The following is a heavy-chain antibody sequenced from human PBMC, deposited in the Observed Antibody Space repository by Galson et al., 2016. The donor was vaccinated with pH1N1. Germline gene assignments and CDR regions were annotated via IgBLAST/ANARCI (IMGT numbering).Heavy chain of an antibody. CDR2: MYPDDSDI. CDR1: GYSFSSYW. Sequence: QSGAEVKKPGESLKISCQVSGYSFSSYWVAWVRQMPGKGLEWMAIMYPDDSDIKYSPSFEGQVTISTDKSISTAYLQWSSLKASDTAMYYCARYSGSFFVDYWGQGTLVTVSS. CDR3: ARYSGSFFVDY. V-gene: IGHV5-51*01. J-gene: IGHJ4*02. D-gene: IGHD1-26*01.